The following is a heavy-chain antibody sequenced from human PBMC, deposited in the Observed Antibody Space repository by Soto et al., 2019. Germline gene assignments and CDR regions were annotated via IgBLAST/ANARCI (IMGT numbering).Heavy chain of an antibody. D-gene: IGHD5-12*01. Sequence: SVGSLRLSCAASGFTFSSYAMSWVRQAPGKGLEWVSAISGSGGSTYYADSVKGRFTISRDNSKNTLYLQMNSLRAEDTAVYYCAKGIYSGYGPFDYWGQGTLVTVSS. V-gene: IGHV3-23*01. CDR1: GFTFSSYA. CDR3: AKGIYSGYGPFDY. J-gene: IGHJ4*02. CDR2: ISGSGGST.